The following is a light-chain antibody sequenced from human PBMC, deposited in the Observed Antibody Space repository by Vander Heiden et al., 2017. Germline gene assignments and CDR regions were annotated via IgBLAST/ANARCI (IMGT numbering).Light chain of an antibody. CDR3: QQSYSTPPYT. CDR2: AAS. J-gene: IGKJ2*01. CDR1: QSISSY. V-gene: IGKV1-39*01. Sequence: DIQMTQSPSSLSASVGDRVTITCRASQSISSYLNWYQQKPGKAPKLLIYAASSMQSGVPPRFSGSGCGTDVTLTISSLQPEDVATEYCQQSYSTPPYTFGQGTKLEIK.